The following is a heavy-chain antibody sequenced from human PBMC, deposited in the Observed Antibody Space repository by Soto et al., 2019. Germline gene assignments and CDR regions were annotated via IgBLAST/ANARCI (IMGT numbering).Heavy chain of an antibody. J-gene: IGHJ4*02. CDR1: GFTFSSYE. CDR2: ISSSGSTI. Sequence: GGSLRLSCAASGFTFSSYEMNWVRQAPGKGLEWVSYISSSGSTIYYADSVKGRFTISRDNAKNSLYLQMNSLRAEDTAVYYCARDSSGWYSDEFDYWGQGTLVTVSS. CDR3: ARDSSGWYSDEFDY. D-gene: IGHD6-19*01. V-gene: IGHV3-48*03.